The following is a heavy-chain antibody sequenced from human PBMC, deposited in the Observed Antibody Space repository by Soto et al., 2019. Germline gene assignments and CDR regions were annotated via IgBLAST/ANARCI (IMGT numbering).Heavy chain of an antibody. J-gene: IGHJ6*02. Sequence: QVQLVQSGAEVKKPGSSVKVSCKASGGTFSSYAISWVRQVPGQGLEWMGGIIPIFGTANYAQKFQGRVTITADKSTSTAYMELSSLRSEDTAVYYCARDRGSSGYYYTSLGMDVWGQGTTVTVSS. D-gene: IGHD3-22*01. CDR1: GGTFSSYA. CDR3: ARDRGSSGYYYTSLGMDV. V-gene: IGHV1-69*06. CDR2: IIPIFGTA.